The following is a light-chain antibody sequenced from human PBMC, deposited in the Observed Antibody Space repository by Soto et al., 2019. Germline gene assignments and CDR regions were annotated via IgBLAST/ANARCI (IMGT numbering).Light chain of an antibody. CDR2: DAS. CDR1: QSVSSS. Sequence: EVGLTQSPATLSWSAGERATLSCRASQSVSSSLAWYQQKPGQAPRLLIYDASNRATGIPARFSGSGSGTDFTLTISSLEPEDFAVYYCQQRTKWRTFGQGTKVDIK. CDR3: QQRTKWRT. V-gene: IGKV3-11*01. J-gene: IGKJ1*01.